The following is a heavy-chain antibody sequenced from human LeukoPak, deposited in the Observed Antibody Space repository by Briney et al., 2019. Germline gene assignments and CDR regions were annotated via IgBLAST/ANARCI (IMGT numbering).Heavy chain of an antibody. CDR1: GYSFTSYW. J-gene: IGHJ5*02. V-gene: IGHV5-51*01. Sequence: GESLKISCKGSGYSFTSYWIGWVRQTPGKGLEWMGIIYPGDSDTRYSPSFQGQVTISADKSISTAYLQWSSLKASDTAMYYCARRPIVATIVRENWFDPWGQGTLVTVSS. CDR2: IYPGDSDT. CDR3: ARRPIVATIVRENWFDP. D-gene: IGHD5-12*01.